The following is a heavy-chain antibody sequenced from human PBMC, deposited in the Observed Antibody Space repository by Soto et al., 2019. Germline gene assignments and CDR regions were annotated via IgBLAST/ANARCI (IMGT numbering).Heavy chain of an antibody. V-gene: IGHV3-48*01. J-gene: IGHJ4*02. CDR3: ARTDGGNSGYY. D-gene: IGHD2-21*02. Sequence: GGSLRLSCAASGFAFSSFSMNWVRQAPGKGLEWVSYISIDGDTIFYADSVKGRFTISRDNAKNSLYLQMNSLRAEDTAVYCCARTDGGNSGYYWGQGTLVTVSS. CDR1: GFAFSSFS. CDR2: ISIDGDTI.